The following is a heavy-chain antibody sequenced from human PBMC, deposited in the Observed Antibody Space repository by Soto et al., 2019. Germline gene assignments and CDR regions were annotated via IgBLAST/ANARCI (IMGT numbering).Heavy chain of an antibody. CDR1: GFTFGDAL. CDR3: ARGELY. Sequence: EVQLVESGGGLVQPGRSLRLSCAASGFTFGDALMTWFRQAPGKGLEWVGFIRGNAYGGTAEYAASVQGRFTISRDDSKSIAYRQMNSLKTDDTAVYYCARGELYWGQGTLVTVSS. CDR2: IRGNAYGGTA. V-gene: IGHV3-49*03. J-gene: IGHJ4*02. D-gene: IGHD1-26*01.